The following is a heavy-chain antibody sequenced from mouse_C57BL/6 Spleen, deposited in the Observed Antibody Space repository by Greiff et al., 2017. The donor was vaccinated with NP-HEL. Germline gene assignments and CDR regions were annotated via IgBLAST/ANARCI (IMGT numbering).Heavy chain of an antibody. V-gene: IGHV5-17*01. CDR2: ISSGSSTI. J-gene: IGHJ1*03. CDR1: GFTFSDYG. D-gene: IGHD2-4*01. CDR3: ASIYYDYWYFDV. Sequence: EVMLVESGGGLVKPGGSLKLSCAASGFTFSDYGMHWVRQAPEKGLEWVAYISSGSSTIYYADTVQGRFTISRDNAKNTLFLQMTSLRSEDTAMYYCASIYYDYWYFDVWGTGTTVTVSS.